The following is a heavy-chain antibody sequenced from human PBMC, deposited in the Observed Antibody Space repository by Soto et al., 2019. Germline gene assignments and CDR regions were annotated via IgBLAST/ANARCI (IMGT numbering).Heavy chain of an antibody. CDR1: GFTFSDYS. J-gene: IGHJ4*02. CDR2: ISSSSTFT. CDR3: AAPYSTGHRLLGY. D-gene: IGHD6-19*01. Sequence: LRLSCVASGFTFSDYSVSWVRQAPGKGLEWLSSISSSSTFTHYADSVKGRFTISRDNAKNSLYLQMNSLRAEDTAVYYCAAPYSTGHRLLGYWGQGTLVTVSS. V-gene: IGHV3-21*01.